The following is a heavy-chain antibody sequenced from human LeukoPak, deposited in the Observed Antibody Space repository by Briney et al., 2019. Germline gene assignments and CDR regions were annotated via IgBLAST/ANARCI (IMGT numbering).Heavy chain of an antibody. J-gene: IGHJ4*02. CDR3: ASEYSGSYENY. D-gene: IGHD1-26*01. CDR2: INHSGST. CDR1: GGSFSGYY. Sequence: PSETLSLTGAVYGGSFSGYYWSWIRQPPGKGLEWIGEINHSGSTNYNPSLKSRVTISVDTSKNQFSLKLSSVTAADTAVYYCASEYSGSYENYWGQGTLVTVSS. V-gene: IGHV4-34*01.